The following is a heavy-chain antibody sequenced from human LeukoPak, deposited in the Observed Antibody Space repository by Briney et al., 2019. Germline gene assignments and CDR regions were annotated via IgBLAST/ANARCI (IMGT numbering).Heavy chain of an antibody. Sequence: ASVKVSCKVSGYTLTELSMHWVRQAPGKGLEWMGGSDPEDGETIYAQKFQGRVTMTEDTSTDTAYMELSSLRSEDTAVYYCATVNRVVPILYYFDYWGQGTLVTVSS. J-gene: IGHJ4*02. CDR3: ATVNRVVPILYYFDY. D-gene: IGHD2-15*01. V-gene: IGHV1-24*01. CDR1: GYTLTELS. CDR2: SDPEDGET.